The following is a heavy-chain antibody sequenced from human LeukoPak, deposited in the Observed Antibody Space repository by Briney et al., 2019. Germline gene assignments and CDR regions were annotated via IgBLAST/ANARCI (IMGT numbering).Heavy chain of an antibody. Sequence: ASVKVSCKASGYTFTGYYMHWVRQAPGQGLEWMGWINPNSGGTNYAQMFQGRVTMTRDTSISTAYMELSRLRSDDTAVYYCARPLASGSRPYAFDIWGQGTMVTVSS. CDR1: GYTFTGYY. CDR2: INPNSGGT. V-gene: IGHV1-2*02. CDR3: ARPLASGSRPYAFDI. J-gene: IGHJ3*02. D-gene: IGHD1-26*01.